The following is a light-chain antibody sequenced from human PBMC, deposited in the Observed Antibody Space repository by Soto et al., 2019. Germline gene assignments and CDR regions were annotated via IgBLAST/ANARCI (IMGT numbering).Light chain of an antibody. CDR2: GAT. Sequence: DIRMTQSPSTLSASVGDRVTITCRASQNIDSWLAWYQQKPGKAPKIMIYGATSLESGVPSRFSASGSGTEFTLTIRSLQPDDFATYYCQHYNRYGTFGQGTRVEI. J-gene: IGKJ1*01. CDR3: QHYNRYGT. CDR1: QNIDSW. V-gene: IGKV1-5*01.